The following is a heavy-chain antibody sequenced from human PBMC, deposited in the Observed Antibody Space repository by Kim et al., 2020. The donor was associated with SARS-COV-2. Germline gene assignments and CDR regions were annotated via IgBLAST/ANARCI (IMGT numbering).Heavy chain of an antibody. D-gene: IGHD6-13*01. V-gene: IGHV3-43*02. CDR3: AKDIGDSSSWHWYGMDV. CDR1: GFTFDDYA. Sequence: GGSLRLSCAASGFTFDDYAMHWVRQAPGKGLEWVSLISGDGGSTYYADSVKGRFTISRDNSKNSLYLQMNSLRTEDTALYYCAKDIGDSSSWHWYGMDVWGQGTTVTVSS. J-gene: IGHJ6*02. CDR2: ISGDGGST.